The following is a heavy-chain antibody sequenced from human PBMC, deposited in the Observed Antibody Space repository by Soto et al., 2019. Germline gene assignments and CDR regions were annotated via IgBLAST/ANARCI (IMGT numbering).Heavy chain of an antibody. CDR3: ARTSTTVTTFDY. CDR2: IYYSGST. J-gene: IGHJ4*02. Sequence: NPSETLSLTCTVSGGSISSYYWSWIRQPPGKGLEWIGYIYYSGSTNYNPSLKSRVTISVDTSKNQFSLKLSSVTAADTAVYYCARTSTTVTTFDYWGQGTLVTVSS. V-gene: IGHV4-59*01. D-gene: IGHD4-17*01. CDR1: GGSISSYY.